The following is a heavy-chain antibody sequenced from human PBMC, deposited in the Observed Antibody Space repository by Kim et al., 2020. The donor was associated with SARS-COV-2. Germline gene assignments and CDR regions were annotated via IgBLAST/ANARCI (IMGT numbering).Heavy chain of an antibody. V-gene: IGHV4-38-2*02. CDR3: ARDHTVTTKGHY. CDR1: GYSISSGYY. Sequence: SETLSLTCTVSGYSISSGYYWGWIRQPPGKGLEWIGSIYHSGSTYYNPSLKSRVTISVDTSKNQFSLKLISVTAADTAVYYCARDHTVTTKGHYWGQGTL. CDR2: IYHSGST. J-gene: IGHJ4*02. D-gene: IGHD4-17*01.